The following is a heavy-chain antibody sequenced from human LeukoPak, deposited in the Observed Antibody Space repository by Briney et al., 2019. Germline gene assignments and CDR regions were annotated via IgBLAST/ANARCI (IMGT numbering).Heavy chain of an antibody. CDR1: GFTFSSHA. V-gene: IGHV3-64D*06. CDR2: ISSNGGST. D-gene: IGHD3-22*01. J-gene: IGHJ4*02. Sequence: PGGSLRLSCAVSGFTFSSHAMHWVRQAPGKGLEYVSAISSNGGSTYYADSVKGRFTISRDNSKNTLYLQMSSLRAEDTAVYYCVTGYYYDSSGFDYWGQGTLVTVSS. CDR3: VTGYYYDSSGFDY.